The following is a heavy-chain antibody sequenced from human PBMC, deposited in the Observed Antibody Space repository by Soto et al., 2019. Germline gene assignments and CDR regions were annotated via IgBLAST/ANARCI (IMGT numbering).Heavy chain of an antibody. CDR1: VYTFTSYY. CDR2: INPSGGST. J-gene: IGHJ4*02. V-gene: IGHV1-46*01. Sequence: ASVKVSCKASVYTFTSYYMHWVRQAPGQGLEWMGIINPSGGSTSYAQKFQGRVTMTRDTSTSTVYMELSSLRSEDTAVYYCARDGPQGHGSGSYHTFEYWGQGTLVPVSP. D-gene: IGHD3-10*01. CDR3: ARDGPQGHGSGSYHTFEY.